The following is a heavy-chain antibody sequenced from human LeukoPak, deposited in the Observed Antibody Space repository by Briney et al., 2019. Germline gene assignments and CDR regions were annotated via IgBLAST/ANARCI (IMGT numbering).Heavy chain of an antibody. V-gene: IGHV3-48*01. J-gene: IGHJ4*02. D-gene: IGHD4-17*01. CDR3: AKDMYPYPTYGDYVENPFDY. CDR1: GFSFSGYS. CDR2: ISSGSRTI. Sequence: GGSLRLSCAASGFSFSGYSMNWVRQAPGRGLEWISYISSGSRTIFYADSVKGRFTISRDNSKNTLYLQMNSLRAEDTAVYYCAKDMYPYPTYGDYVENPFDYWGQGTLVTVSS.